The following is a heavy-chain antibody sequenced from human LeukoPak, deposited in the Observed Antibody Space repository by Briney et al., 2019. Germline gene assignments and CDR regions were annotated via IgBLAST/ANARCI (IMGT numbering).Heavy chain of an antibody. D-gene: IGHD6-6*01. CDR1: GYTFTSYE. J-gene: IGHJ4*02. CDR2: MSPNSGNT. Sequence: ASVKVSCKASGYTFTSYEIIWVRQATGQGLEWMGWMSPNSGNTGYAQKFQGRVTMTRDTSTSTVYMELSSLRSEDTAVYYCARSYSSSPPAFDYWGQGTLVTVSS. CDR3: ARSYSSSPPAFDY. V-gene: IGHV1-8*01.